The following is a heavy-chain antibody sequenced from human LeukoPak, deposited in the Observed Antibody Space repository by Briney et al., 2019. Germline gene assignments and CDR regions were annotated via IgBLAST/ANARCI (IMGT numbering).Heavy chain of an antibody. J-gene: IGHJ4*02. CDR2: SGSGGST. D-gene: IGHD3-3*01. CDR1: GFTFSSYA. CDR3: AKDFWSGYYPNY. Sequence: PGGSPRRSCAASGFTFSSYAMSWVRQAPGKGLEWVSGSGSGGSTYYADSVKGRFTISRDNSKNTLYLQMNSLRAEDTAVYYCAKDFWSGYYPNYWGQGTLVTVSS. V-gene: IGHV3-23*01.